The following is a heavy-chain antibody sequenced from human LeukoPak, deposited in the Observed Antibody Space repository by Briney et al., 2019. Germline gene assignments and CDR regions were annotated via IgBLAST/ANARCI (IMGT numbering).Heavy chain of an antibody. D-gene: IGHD3-3*01. Sequence: GGSLRLSCAASGFTFSSYAMSWVRQAPGKGLEWVSAISGSGGSTYYADSVKGRFTISRDNSKNTLYLQMNSLRAEDTAVYYCAKGAGGSYYDFWRGYWSDYFDYWGQGTLVTVSS. J-gene: IGHJ4*02. CDR3: AKGAGGSYYDFWRGYWSDYFDY. CDR2: ISGSGGST. V-gene: IGHV3-23*01. CDR1: GFTFSSYA.